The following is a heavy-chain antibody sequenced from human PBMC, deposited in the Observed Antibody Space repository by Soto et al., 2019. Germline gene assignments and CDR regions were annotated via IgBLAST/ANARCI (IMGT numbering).Heavy chain of an antibody. CDR1: GYTFTGYY. Sequence: AVKVSCKASGYTFTGYYMHWVRQAPGQGLGWMGWINPNTGGTNFAQKFQGRITMTRDTSISTAYMELSRLRSDDTAVYYCAREMATILRYFDYWGQGTLVTVSS. CDR3: AREMATILRYFDY. J-gene: IGHJ4*02. V-gene: IGHV1-2*02. CDR2: INPNTGGT. D-gene: IGHD5-12*01.